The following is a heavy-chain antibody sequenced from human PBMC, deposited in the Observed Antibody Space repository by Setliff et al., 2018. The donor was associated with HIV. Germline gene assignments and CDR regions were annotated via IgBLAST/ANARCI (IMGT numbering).Heavy chain of an antibody. CDR3: ITAGEYYDDSGYFFDY. V-gene: IGHV3-15*07. Sequence: GGSLRLSCAASGFTFSNAWMNWVRQAPGKGLEWVGRIQSKADGGTTNYAAPVKGRFTISRDDSKNMLYLQMNSLKIEDTAVYYCITAGEYYDDSGYFFDYWGQGALVTVSS. CDR1: GFTFSNAW. J-gene: IGHJ4*02. D-gene: IGHD3-22*01. CDR2: IQSKADGGTT.